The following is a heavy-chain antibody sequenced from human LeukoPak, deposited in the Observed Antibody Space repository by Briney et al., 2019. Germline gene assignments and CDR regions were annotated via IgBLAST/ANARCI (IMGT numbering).Heavy chain of an antibody. CDR2: INPNSGRT. CDR1: GYTFTGYY. D-gene: IGHD3-22*01. CDR3: ARGTYYDSSAYSGVRLFDY. V-gene: IGHV1-2*02. J-gene: IGHJ4*02. Sequence: EASVKVSCRASGYTFTGYYMHWIRQAPGQGLEWMGWINPNSGRTNYAQMFQGRVTMTSDTPISTAYMDLSRLRSDDTALYYCARGTYYDSSAYSGVRLFDYWGQGTLVTVSS.